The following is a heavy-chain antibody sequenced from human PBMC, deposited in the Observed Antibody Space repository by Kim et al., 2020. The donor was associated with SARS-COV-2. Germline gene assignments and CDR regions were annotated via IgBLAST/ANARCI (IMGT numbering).Heavy chain of an antibody. D-gene: IGHD3-10*01. CDR2: T. Sequence: TADAASVKGRFTISRDDSKDTAYLQMNSLKTEDTAVYYCTRLQWFGEHDYWGQGTLVTVSS. V-gene: IGHV3-73*01. J-gene: IGHJ4*02. CDR3: TRLQWFGEHDY.